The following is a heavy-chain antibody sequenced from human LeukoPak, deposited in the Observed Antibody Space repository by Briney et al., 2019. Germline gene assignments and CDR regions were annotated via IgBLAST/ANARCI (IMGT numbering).Heavy chain of an antibody. Sequence: AGGSLRLSCAASGFTFSSYSMNRVRQAPGKGLEWVSAISGSGGSTYYADSVKGRFTISRDNSKNTLYLQMNSLRAEDTAVYYCAKVRNGYWADYWGQGTLVTVSS. D-gene: IGHD3-22*01. V-gene: IGHV3-23*01. CDR3: AKVRNGYWADY. CDR1: GFTFSSYS. J-gene: IGHJ4*02. CDR2: ISGSGGST.